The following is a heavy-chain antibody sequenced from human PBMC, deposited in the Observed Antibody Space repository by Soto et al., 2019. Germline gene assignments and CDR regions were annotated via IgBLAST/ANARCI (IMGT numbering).Heavy chain of an antibody. Sequence: EAQLVESGGGLVQPGRSLRLSCAGSGFIFDDFAIHWVRKAPWKGLEWVSGISWNSDSIGYADSVKGRFTISRDNTKNPLYLQMNSLRVEDTALYYCTKGGGLSDFWSGPLHVEHWGQRTLVTVS. D-gene: IGHD3-3*01. J-gene: IGHJ4*02. CDR2: ISWNSDSI. V-gene: IGHV3-9*01. CDR3: TKGGGLSDFWSGPLHVEH. CDR1: GFIFDDFA.